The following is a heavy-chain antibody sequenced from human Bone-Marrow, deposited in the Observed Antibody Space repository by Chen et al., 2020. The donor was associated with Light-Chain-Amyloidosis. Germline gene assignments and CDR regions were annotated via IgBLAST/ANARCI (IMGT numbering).Heavy chain of an antibody. CDR2: IYWNDSQ. CDR1: GFSLNPVGIG. Sequence: QITLTESGPTLVKPTETPTLTCTFSGFSLNPVGIGVGCVRQPPGKALAWLTLIYWNDSQRYSPSLRNRITITKDASKNQVVLTMTDLDHVDTATYYCASTVTSKLPVFEHWGQGALVSVSS. D-gene: IGHD4-17*01. V-gene: IGHV2-5*01. CDR3: ASTVTSKLPVFEH. J-gene: IGHJ4*02.